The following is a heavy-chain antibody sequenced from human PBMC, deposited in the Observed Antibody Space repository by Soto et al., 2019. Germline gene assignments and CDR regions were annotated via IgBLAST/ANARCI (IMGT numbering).Heavy chain of an antibody. CDR1: GYSFTGYY. D-gene: IGHD5-12*01. V-gene: IGHV1-2*02. J-gene: IGHJ4*02. Sequence: QVQLVQSGAEMKKPGASVTVSCKASGYSFTGYYLHWVRQAPGQGLEWLGWINPNSGAKNHAQKFQGRVTMTRDRSITTAYMDLNRLTSDDTAVYYCARDSVSTIGDFDNWGQGTLVTVS. CDR3: ARDSVSTIGDFDN. CDR2: INPNSGAK.